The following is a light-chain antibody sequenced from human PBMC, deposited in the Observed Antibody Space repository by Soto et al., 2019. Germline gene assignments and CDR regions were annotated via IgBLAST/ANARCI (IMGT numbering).Light chain of an antibody. CDR3: QQRSNWPPGTT. V-gene: IGKV3-11*01. J-gene: IGKJ2*01. CDR1: QSVSSY. Sequence: EIVLTQSPATLSLSPGERVTLSCRASQSVSSYLAWYQQKPGQAPRLLIYDASNRATGIPARFSGSGSGTDFTLTISSLEPEDFAVYYCQQRSNWPPGTTFGQGTKLEIK. CDR2: DAS.